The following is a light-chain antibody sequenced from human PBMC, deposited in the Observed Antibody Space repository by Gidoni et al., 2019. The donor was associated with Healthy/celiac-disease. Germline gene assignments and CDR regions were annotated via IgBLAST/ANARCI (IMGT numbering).Light chain of an antibody. CDR2: GAS. CDR1: QSVSSN. J-gene: IGKJ2*01. Sequence: EIVMPPSPATLSVSPGERATLSCRASQSVSSNLAWYQQKPGQAPRLLIYGASTRATGIPARFSGSGSGTEFTLTISSLQSEDFAVYYCQQYNNWPMYTFGQGTKLEIK. V-gene: IGKV3-15*01. CDR3: QQYNNWPMYT.